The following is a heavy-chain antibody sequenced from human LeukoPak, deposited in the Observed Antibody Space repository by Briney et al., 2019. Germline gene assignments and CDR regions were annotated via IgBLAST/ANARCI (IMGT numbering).Heavy chain of an antibody. Sequence: GSLRLSCAASGFTFSSYAMSWVRQAPGKGLEWVSAISGSGGSTYYADSVKGRFTISRDNSKNTLHLQMNSLRAEDTAVYYCAKGVVVVPAANKHSGYFDYWGQGTLVTVSS. D-gene: IGHD2-2*01. CDR1: GFTFSSYA. CDR3: AKGVVVVPAANKHSGYFDY. V-gene: IGHV3-23*01. CDR2: ISGSGGST. J-gene: IGHJ4*02.